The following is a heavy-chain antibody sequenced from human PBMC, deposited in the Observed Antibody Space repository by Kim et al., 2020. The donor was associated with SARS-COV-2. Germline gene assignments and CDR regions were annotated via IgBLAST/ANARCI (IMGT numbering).Heavy chain of an antibody. V-gene: IGHV3-74*01. CDR1: GFTVSSSW. J-gene: IGHJ5*02. CDR3: ARGFAGQCSGGSCYQNWFDP. CDR2: INTDGSST. D-gene: IGHD2-15*01. Sequence: GGSLRLSCAASGFTVSSSWMHWVRQVPGTGLVWVARINTDGSSTSYGDSVKGRFTISRDDAKNTLYLEMNSLRAEDSALYYCARGFAGQCSGGSCYQNWFDPWGQGTLVTVSS.